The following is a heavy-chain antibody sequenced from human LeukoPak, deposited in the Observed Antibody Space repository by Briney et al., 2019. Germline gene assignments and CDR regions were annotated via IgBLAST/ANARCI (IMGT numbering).Heavy chain of an antibody. V-gene: IGHV4-59*01. CDR1: GGSISSYY. J-gene: IGHJ6*03. D-gene: IGHD5-24*01. CDR3: ARSYVEMATISYYYYYMDV. Sequence: SETLSLTCTVSGGSISSYYWSWIRQPPGNGLEWIGYIYYSGSTNYNPSLKSRVTISVDTPKNHFSLKLSSVTAADTAVYYCARSYVEMATISYYYYYMDVWGKGTTVTISS. CDR2: IYYSGST.